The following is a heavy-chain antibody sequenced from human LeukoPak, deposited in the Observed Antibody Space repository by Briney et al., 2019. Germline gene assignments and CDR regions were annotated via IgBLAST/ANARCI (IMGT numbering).Heavy chain of an antibody. CDR3: AKARTHEYSNYNY. CDR2: ISGSGDNT. V-gene: IGHV3-23*01. D-gene: IGHD4-11*01. J-gene: IGHJ4*02. CDR1: GLTFSSYV. Sequence: GGSLRLSCAVSGLTFSSYVMSWVRQAAGKGLEWVSVISGSGDNTYYADSVKGRFTISRDNSKNTLYLQMNSLRAEDTAVYYCAKARTHEYSNYNYWGQGTLVTVSS.